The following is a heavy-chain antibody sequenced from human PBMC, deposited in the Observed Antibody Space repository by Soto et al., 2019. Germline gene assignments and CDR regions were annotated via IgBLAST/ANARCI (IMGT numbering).Heavy chain of an antibody. V-gene: IGHV3-23*01. J-gene: IGHJ4*02. CDR2: ISGSGVST. CDR1: GFIFRSYA. D-gene: IGHD6-19*01. CDR3: ASRSSGWYFDY. Sequence: GGSLRPSCAPSGFIFRSYAMSWVRQVPGKGLEWVSAISGSGVSTYYADSVKGRFTISRDNSKNTLYLQMNSLRAGDTAVYYFASRSSGWYFDYWGQGTLVTVSS.